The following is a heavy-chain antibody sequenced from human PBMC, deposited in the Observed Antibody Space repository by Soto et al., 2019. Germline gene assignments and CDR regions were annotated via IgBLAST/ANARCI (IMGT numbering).Heavy chain of an antibody. CDR3: ARFYCSGGSCYSVFDY. D-gene: IGHD2-15*01. CDR1: GYTFTSYA. CDR2: INAGNGNT. Sequence: ASVKLSCKASGYTFTSYAMHWVRQAPGQRLEWMGWINAGNGNTKYSQKFQGRVTITRDTSASTAYMGLSSLRSEDTAVYYCARFYCSGGSCYSVFDYWGQGTLVTVSS. V-gene: IGHV1-3*01. J-gene: IGHJ4*02.